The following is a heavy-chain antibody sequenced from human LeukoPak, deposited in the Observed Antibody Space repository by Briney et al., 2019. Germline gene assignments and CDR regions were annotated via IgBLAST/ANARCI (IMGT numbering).Heavy chain of an antibody. CDR3: ARGNLYYDSSGYYNQPFDY. D-gene: IGHD3-22*01. V-gene: IGHV3-11*01. CDR1: GFTFSDYY. CDR2: ISSSGSTI. Sequence: PGGSLRLSCAASGFTFSDYYMSWIRQAPGKGLEWVSYISSSGSTIYYADSVKGRFTISRDNAKNSLYLQMNSLRAEDTAVCYCARGNLYYDSSGYYNQPFDYWGQGTLVTVSS. J-gene: IGHJ4*02.